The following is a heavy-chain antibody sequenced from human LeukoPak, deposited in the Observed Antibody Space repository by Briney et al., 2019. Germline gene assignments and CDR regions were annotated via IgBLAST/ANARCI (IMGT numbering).Heavy chain of an antibody. CDR3: ARALGYYDAFDI. D-gene: IGHD3-22*01. Sequence: WASVKVSCKASGYTFTGYYMHWVRQAPGQGLEWMGWINPNSGGTNYAQKFQGRVTMTRDTSISTAYMELSRLRSDDTAVYYCARALGYYDAFDIWGQGTMVTVSS. J-gene: IGHJ3*02. V-gene: IGHV1-2*02. CDR2: INPNSGGT. CDR1: GYTFTGYY.